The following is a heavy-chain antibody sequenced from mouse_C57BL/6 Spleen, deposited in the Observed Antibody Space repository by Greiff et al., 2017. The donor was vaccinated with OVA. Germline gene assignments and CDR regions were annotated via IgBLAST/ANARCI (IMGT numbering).Heavy chain of an antibody. D-gene: IGHD2-2*01. J-gene: IGHJ1*03. V-gene: IGHV1-69*01. Sequence: VQLQQPGAELVMPGASVKLSCKASGYTFTSYRMHWVKQRPGQGLEWIGEIDPSDSYTNYNQKFKGKSTLTVDKSSSTSYMQLIILTSDYSAVYYCARTRAMVTTCPDGYFDVWGTGTTVTVSS. CDR3: ARTRAMVTTCPDGYFDV. CDR1: GYTFTSYR. CDR2: IDPSDSYT.